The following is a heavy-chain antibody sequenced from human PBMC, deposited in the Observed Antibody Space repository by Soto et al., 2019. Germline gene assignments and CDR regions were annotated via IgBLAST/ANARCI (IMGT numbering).Heavy chain of an antibody. V-gene: IGHV4-59*08. J-gene: IGHJ5*02. CDR2: MYFGGSF. D-gene: IGHD1-26*01. CDR1: GASVSDGY. CDR3: ARSYYDSPGFAVGP. Sequence: QTQLQESGPGLVKPSETLSLNCTVSGASVSDGYWSWIRQPPGKGLEWIGFMYFGGSFNYNPSLTSRATISVDTSNTQYSLKLTSVTAADTAVYYCARSYYDSPGFAVGPWGQGTLVTVSS.